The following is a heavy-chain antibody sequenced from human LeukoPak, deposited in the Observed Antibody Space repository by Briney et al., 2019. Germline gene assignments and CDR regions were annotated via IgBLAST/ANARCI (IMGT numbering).Heavy chain of an antibody. D-gene: IGHD5-18*01. J-gene: IGHJ6*03. Sequence: SQTLSLTCTVSGGSISSGSYYWSWIRQPAGKGLEWIGRIYTSGSTNYNPSLKSRISISVDTSKNQFSLKLSSVTAADTAVYYCARTTEGGYTYNYFYYYYMDVWGKGTTVTISS. V-gene: IGHV4-61*02. CDR3: ARTTEGGYTYNYFYYYYMDV. CDR2: IYTSGST. CDR1: GGSISSGSYY.